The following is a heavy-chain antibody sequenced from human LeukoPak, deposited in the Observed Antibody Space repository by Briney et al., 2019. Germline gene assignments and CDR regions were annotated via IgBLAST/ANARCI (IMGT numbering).Heavy chain of an antibody. CDR1: GGTFSTFG. CDR3: ATETGYAYGRAPLDY. CDR2: IIPMSGTV. Sequence: GASVKVSCKASGGTFSTFGISWVRQAPGQGLEWMGGIIPMSGTVNNAQKFQGRVTITADKSTGTAYMELSSLRSDDTAVYYCATETGYAYGRAPLDYWGQGTLVTVSS. V-gene: IGHV1-69*06. D-gene: IGHD5-18*01. J-gene: IGHJ4*02.